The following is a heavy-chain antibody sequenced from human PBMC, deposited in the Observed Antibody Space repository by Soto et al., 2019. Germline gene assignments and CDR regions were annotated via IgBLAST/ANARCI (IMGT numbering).Heavy chain of an antibody. CDR2: ISGSGGST. CDR1: GFTFSSYA. V-gene: IGHV3-23*01. CDR3: ARDSSSWYSLYYFDY. Sequence: EVQLLESGGGLVQPGGSLRLSCAASGFTFSSYAMSWVRQAPGKGLEWVSAISGSGGSTYYADSVKGRFTISRDNSKNTLYLQMNSLRAEDTAVYYCARDSSSWYSLYYFDYWGQGTLVTVSS. J-gene: IGHJ4*02. D-gene: IGHD6-13*01.